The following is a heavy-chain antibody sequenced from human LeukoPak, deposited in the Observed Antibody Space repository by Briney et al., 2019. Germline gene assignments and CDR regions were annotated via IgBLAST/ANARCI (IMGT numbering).Heavy chain of an antibody. D-gene: IGHD2-21*01. CDR1: GFTFSSYD. J-gene: IGHJ6*03. Sequence: GGSLRLSCAASGFTFSSYDMRWVRQVAGKGMEWVSSMGTIGDTFYPGSVKGRFTISRENAKNSLYLQMNSLRAGDPAVYYCARATVIGSVPVPGYMDVWGKGTTVTVSS. V-gene: IGHV3-13*01. CDR3: ARATVIGSVPVPGYMDV. CDR2: MGTIGDT.